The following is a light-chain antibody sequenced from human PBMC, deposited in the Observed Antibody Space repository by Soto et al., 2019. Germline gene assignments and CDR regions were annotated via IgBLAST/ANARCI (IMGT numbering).Light chain of an antibody. CDR2: DAS. CDR1: QDISNY. V-gene: IGKV1-33*01. J-gene: IGKJ5*01. CDR3: QQYDNLSIT. Sequence: DLQMTQSPSSLSASVGDRVTITCQASQDISNYLIWYQQKPGKAPKLLIYDASNLETGVPSRFSGSGSGTDFTFTISSLQPEDIATYYCQQYDNLSITFGQGTRLEIK.